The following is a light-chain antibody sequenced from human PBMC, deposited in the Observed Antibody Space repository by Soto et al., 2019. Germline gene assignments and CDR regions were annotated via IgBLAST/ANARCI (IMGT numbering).Light chain of an antibody. CDR3: QTWDTVVV. Sequence: QPVLTQSPSASASLGASVKLTCTLSSGHSEYGIAWHQQQPDKGPRYLMKFNRDGSHNKGDGIPDRFSGSSSGAERYLIISSLQSDDEADYYCQTWDTVVVFGGGTKLTVL. V-gene: IGLV4-69*01. J-gene: IGLJ2*01. CDR1: SGHSEYG. CDR2: FNRDGSH.